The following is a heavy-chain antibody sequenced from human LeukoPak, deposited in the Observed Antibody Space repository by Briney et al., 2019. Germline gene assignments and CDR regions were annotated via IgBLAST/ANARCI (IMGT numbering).Heavy chain of an antibody. CDR2: IYYSGST. D-gene: IGHD3-10*01. J-gene: IGHJ6*03. Sequence: SETLSLTCTVSGGSISSSSYYWGWIRQPPGKGLEWIGSIYYSGSTYYNPSLKSRVTISVDTSKNQFSLKLSSVTAADTAVYYCARARRVRGVISSRGYYMDVWGKGTTVTISS. CDR3: ARARRVRGVISSRGYYMDV. CDR1: GGSISSSSYY. V-gene: IGHV4-39*07.